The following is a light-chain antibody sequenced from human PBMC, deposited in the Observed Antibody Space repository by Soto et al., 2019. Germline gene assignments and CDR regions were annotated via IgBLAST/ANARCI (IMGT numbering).Light chain of an antibody. CDR3: QQRNNWPPIT. CDR1: QSVGSN. J-gene: IGKJ5*01. V-gene: IGKV3-11*01. CDR2: DAS. Sequence: EIVMTQSPATLSVSPGDRATLSCRASQSVGSNLAWYQQKPGQAPRLLIYDASNRATGVPARFSGSGSGTDFTLTISSLEPEDFALYYCQQRNNWPPITFGQGTRLEIK.